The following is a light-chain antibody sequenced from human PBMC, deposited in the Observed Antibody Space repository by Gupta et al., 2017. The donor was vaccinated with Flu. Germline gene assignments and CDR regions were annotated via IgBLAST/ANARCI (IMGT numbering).Light chain of an antibody. CDR3: SSHTDANTRV. J-gene: IGLJ1*01. Sequence: QSALTQPASVSGSPGQSITISCTGTNSDVGGYHFVSWYQHHPGRAPKLLIYEVTKRPSEISDRFAGSKAGNTASLTISGLQPEDEADYFCSSHTDANTRVFGSGSRVTV. V-gene: IGLV2-14*01. CDR2: EVT. CDR1: NSDVGGYHF.